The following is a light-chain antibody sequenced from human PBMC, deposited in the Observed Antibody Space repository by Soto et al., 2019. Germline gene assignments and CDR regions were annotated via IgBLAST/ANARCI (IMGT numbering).Light chain of an antibody. J-gene: IGKJ1*01. V-gene: IGKV1-5*01. CDR3: HQYDSYPWT. Sequence: DIQMTQSPSTMSASIGDRVAITCRASQDISVWLAWYQQKPGKAPTLLVSDASNLQSGVPSRFSGSGSGSDFTLTISSLQPDDFSSYYCHQYDSYPWTFGQGTKVEIK. CDR1: QDISVW. CDR2: DAS.